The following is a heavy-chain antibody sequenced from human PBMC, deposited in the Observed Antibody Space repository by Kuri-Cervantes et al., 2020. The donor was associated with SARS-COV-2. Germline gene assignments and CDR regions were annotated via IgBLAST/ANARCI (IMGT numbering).Heavy chain of an antibody. D-gene: IGHD3-3*01. V-gene: IGHV3-7*03. J-gene: IGHJ4*02. CDR2: IKQDGSEK. CDR3: IRWGLYYTFWSGCYSVDY. Sequence: GGSLRLSCAASGFTFSSNWMSWVRQAPGKGLEWVANIKQDGSEKYYVDSVKGRFTISRDNAKNSLYLQMHSLRSEDTAKFYHIRWGLYYTFWSGCYSVDYWGQGTLVTVSS. CDR1: GFTFSSNW.